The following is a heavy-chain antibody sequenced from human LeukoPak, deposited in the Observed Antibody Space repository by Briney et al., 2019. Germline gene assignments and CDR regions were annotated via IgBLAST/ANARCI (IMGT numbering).Heavy chain of an antibody. D-gene: IGHD3-10*01. J-gene: IGHJ4*02. CDR3: ARKSPGGFGESHLDY. CDR1: GGSISSGGYY. V-gene: IGHV4-30-2*01. CDR2: IYHSGST. Sequence: KSSETLSLTCTVSGGSISSGGYYWSWIRQPPGKGLEWIGYIYHSGSTYYNPSLKSRVTISVDRSKNQFSLKLSSVTAADTAVYYCARKSPGGFGESHLDYWGQGTLVTVSS.